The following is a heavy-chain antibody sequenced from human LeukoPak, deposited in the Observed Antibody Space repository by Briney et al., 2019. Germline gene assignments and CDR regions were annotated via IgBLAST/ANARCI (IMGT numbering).Heavy chain of an antibody. CDR1: GFTFSSYG. Sequence: GGSLRLSCAASGFTFSSYGMHWVRQAPGKGLEWVAFIRYDGSNKYYADSVKGRFTISRDNSKNTLYLQMNSLRAEDTAVYYCAKESLEYGDYALTFDYWGQGTLVTVSS. CDR2: IRYDGSNK. D-gene: IGHD4-17*01. V-gene: IGHV3-30*02. J-gene: IGHJ4*02. CDR3: AKESLEYGDYALTFDY.